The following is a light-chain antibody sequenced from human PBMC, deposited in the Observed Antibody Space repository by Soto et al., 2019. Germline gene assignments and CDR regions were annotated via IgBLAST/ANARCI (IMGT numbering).Light chain of an antibody. V-gene: IGLV2-14*01. CDR2: DVS. CDR1: SSDIGDYNY. J-gene: IGLJ3*02. Sequence: QSALTQPASVSGSPGQSITISCTGTSSDIGDYNYVSWYQQYPGKVPKLVIYDVSHRPSGVSNRFSGSKSGNTASLTISGLQAEDEADYYCSSSTTTTSLVVFGGWTKVTVL. CDR3: SSSTTTTSLVV.